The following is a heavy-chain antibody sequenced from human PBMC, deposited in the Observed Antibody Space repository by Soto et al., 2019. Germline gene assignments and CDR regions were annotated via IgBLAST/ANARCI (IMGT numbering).Heavy chain of an antibody. CDR2: ISYDGSNK. J-gene: IGHJ6*02. Sequence: QVQLVESGGGVVQPGRSLRLSCAASGLTFSSYAMYWVRQAPSKGRERVAVISYDGSNKYYADSVNGRFTITRDTSKNTLYLHMNSLRAEDTAVYYCARAGCDGGSCYTLVGLRYGMDVWGQGTTVTVSS. CDR3: ARAGCDGGSCYTLVGLRYGMDV. V-gene: IGHV3-30-3*01. CDR1: GLTFSSYA. D-gene: IGHD2-15*01.